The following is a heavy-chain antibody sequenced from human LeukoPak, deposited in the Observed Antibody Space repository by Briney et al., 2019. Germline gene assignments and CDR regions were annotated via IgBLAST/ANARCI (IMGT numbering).Heavy chain of an antibody. V-gene: IGHV4-4*07. CDR1: GGSISSYY. D-gene: IGHD3-10*01. Sequence: SETLSLTCTVSGGSISSYYWSWIRQPAGKGLEWIGRIYTSGSTNYNPSLKSRATMSVDTSKNQFSLKLSSVTAADTAVYYCARDLPRNRITMVRDDAFDIWGQGTMVTVSS. CDR2: IYTSGST. J-gene: IGHJ3*02. CDR3: ARDLPRNRITMVRDDAFDI.